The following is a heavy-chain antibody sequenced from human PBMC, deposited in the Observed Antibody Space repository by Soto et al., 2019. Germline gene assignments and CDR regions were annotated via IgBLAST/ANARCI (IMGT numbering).Heavy chain of an antibody. J-gene: IGHJ5*02. CDR3: ARDPNVDTAMVLKNWFDP. V-gene: IGHV1-69*01. Sequence: EASGGTFSSYAMSLVRQAPGQGLEWMGGIIPTFGTANYAQKFQGRVTITADESTSTAYMELSSLRSEDTAVYYCARDPNVDTAMVLKNWFDPWGQGTLVTVSS. CDR1: GGTFSSYA. CDR2: IIPTFGTA. D-gene: IGHD5-18*01.